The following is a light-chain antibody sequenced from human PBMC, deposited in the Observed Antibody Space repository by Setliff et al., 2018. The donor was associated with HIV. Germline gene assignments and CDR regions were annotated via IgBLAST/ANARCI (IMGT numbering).Light chain of an antibody. CDR1: SSNVGNYNL. Sequence: ALTQPASVSGSPGQSITISCTGTSSNVGNYNLVSWYQQHPGNAPKLIVYEVYKRPSGVSSRFSGSKSGNTASLAISGLQAEDEADYYCCSYAGSSTFIFGGGTKVTVL. J-gene: IGLJ2*01. V-gene: IGLV2-23*02. CDR3: CSYAGSSTFI. CDR2: EVY.